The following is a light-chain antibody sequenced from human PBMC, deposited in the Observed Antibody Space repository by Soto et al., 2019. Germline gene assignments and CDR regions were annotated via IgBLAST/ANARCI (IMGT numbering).Light chain of an antibody. CDR2: DVS. Sequence: QSALTQPASVSGSPGQSITISGTGTSSDVGGYNYVSWYQQHPGKAPKLMIYDVSNRPSGVSNRFSGSKSVNAASLTISGLQAEDEAAYYCSSYTSSSTLYGFGTGTKVTVL. V-gene: IGLV2-14*01. CDR3: SSYTSSSTLYG. J-gene: IGLJ1*01. CDR1: SSDVGGYNY.